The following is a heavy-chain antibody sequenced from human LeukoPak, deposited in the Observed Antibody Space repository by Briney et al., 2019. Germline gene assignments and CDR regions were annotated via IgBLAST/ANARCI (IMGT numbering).Heavy chain of an antibody. CDR3: ARLNSPVSFDY. V-gene: IGHV4-39*01. CDR2: IYYSGST. CDR1: GGSIASTRLF. Sequence: PETLSPTRTFTGGSIASTRLFWVWIRQPPGKGLEWIGSIYYSGSTYYNPSLKSRITISVDTSKNQFSLKLSSVTAADAAVYYCARLNSPVSFDYWGQGTLVTVSS. J-gene: IGHJ4*02. D-gene: IGHD4-11*01.